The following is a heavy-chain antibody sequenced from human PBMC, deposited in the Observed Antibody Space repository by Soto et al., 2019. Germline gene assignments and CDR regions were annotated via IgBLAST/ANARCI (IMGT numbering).Heavy chain of an antibody. J-gene: IGHJ4*02. V-gene: IGHV2-5*02. CDR3: AHRRYDSSGYYFDF. CDR2: IYWDDDK. Sequence: QITLKESGPTLVKPTQTLTLTCTFSGFSLNTAGVGVGWIRQPPGKALEWLAVIYWDDDKRYSPSLKSRLTITKHTPKNHVVVTMINMDPVDTATYYCAHRRYDSSGYYFDFWGQGTLVTVSS. CDR1: GFSLNTAGVG. D-gene: IGHD3-22*01.